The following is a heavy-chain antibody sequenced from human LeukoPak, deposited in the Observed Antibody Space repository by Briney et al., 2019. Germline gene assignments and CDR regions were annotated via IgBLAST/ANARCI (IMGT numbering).Heavy chain of an antibody. J-gene: IGHJ3*02. CDR2: IQYSGNT. D-gene: IGHD2-21*02. CDR3: ARRMVTNAEDAFDI. Sequence: SETLSLTCTISGDSISSFYWSWIRQPPGKGLEWIANIQYSGNTNSRPSLQSRVSTSIDTSNNQFSLKLTSVTAADTAVYYCARRMVTNAEDAFDIWGQGAVVTVSS. CDR1: GDSISSFY. V-gene: IGHV4-59*08.